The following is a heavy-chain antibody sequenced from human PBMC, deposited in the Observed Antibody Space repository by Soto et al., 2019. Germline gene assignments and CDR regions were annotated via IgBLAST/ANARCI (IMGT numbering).Heavy chain of an antibody. Sequence: QVQLVQSGAEVKKPGSSVRVSCKASGGTFDSYTISWVRQAPGQGLEWVGRIAPIFDISKYAPKFQGRVTITAEKTTSTAYMDLSGLTSEDTAVYYGATGAFGGRVQLVRDAFDFWGQGTMVTVSS. V-gene: IGHV1-69*02. CDR2: IAPIFDIS. CDR1: GGTFDSYT. CDR3: ATGAFGGRVQLVRDAFDF. J-gene: IGHJ3*01. D-gene: IGHD3-16*01.